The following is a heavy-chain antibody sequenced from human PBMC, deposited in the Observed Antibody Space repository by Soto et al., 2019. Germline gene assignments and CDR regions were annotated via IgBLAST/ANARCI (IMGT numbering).Heavy chain of an antibody. CDR2: IYYSGST. CDR1: GGSISSYY. D-gene: IGHD3-3*02. CDR3: ARSRDRIFGVVTPHYYYYMDV. V-gene: IGHV4-59*01. J-gene: IGHJ6*03. Sequence: SETLSLTCTVSGGSISSYYWSWIRQPPGKGLEWIGYIYYSGSTNYNPSLKSRVTISVDTSKNQFSLKLSSMTAADTAVYYCARSRDRIFGVVTPHYYYYMDVWGKGTTVTVSS.